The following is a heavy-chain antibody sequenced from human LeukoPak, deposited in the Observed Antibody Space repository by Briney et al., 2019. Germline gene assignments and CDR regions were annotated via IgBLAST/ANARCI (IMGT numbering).Heavy chain of an antibody. CDR3: AKDRPYYDSSGHFDY. CDR2: ISYDGSNK. J-gene: IGHJ4*02. CDR1: GFTFSSYG. V-gene: IGHV3-30*18. Sequence: GRSLRLSCAASGFTFSSYGMHWVRQAPGKGLEWVAVISYDGSNKYYADSVKGRFTISRDNSKNTLYLQMNSLRAEDTAVYYCAKDRPYYDSSGHFDYWGQGTLVTVSS. D-gene: IGHD3-22*01.